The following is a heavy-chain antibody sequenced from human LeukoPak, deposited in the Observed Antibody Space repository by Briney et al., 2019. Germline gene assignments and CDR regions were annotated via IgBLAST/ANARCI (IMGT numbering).Heavy chain of an antibody. J-gene: IGHJ4*02. V-gene: IGHV4-34*01. D-gene: IGHD3-10*01. CDR3: AGNYYGSGSYYSEDRY. Sequence: SETLSLTCAVYGGSFSGYYWSWIRQPPGKGLEWIGEINHSGSTNYNPSLKSRVAISVDTSKNQFSLKLSSVTAADTAVYYCAGNYYGSGSYYSEDRYWGQGTLVTVSS. CDR2: INHSGST. CDR1: GGSFSGYY.